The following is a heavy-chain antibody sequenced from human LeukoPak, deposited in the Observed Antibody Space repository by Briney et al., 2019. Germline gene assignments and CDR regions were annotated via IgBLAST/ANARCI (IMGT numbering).Heavy chain of an antibody. Sequence: GGSLRLSCAASGFTFSNYEMNWVRQAPGKGLEWVSYISSSGSTISYSDSVEGRFTISRDNAKKSLYLQMNSLRAEDTAVYYCARDWSPAFDIWGQGTMVTVSS. CDR2: ISSSGSTI. CDR3: ARDWSPAFDI. CDR1: GFTFSNYE. D-gene: IGHD3-3*01. V-gene: IGHV3-48*03. J-gene: IGHJ3*02.